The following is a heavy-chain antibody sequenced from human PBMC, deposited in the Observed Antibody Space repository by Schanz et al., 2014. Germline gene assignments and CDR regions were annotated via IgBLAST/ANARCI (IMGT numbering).Heavy chain of an antibody. D-gene: IGHD3-10*01. CDR1: GFTLSSYA. CDR3: ARDFDDRRGYGSGYCLGDCMDV. J-gene: IGHJ6*02. CDR2: ISYDGSNK. Sequence: VQLVESGGGFVQPGGSLGLSCAAYGFTLSSYAMHWVRQAPGKGLEWVAVISYDGSNKYYADSVKGRFTISRDNSKNTLYLQMNTLRAEDTAVYYCARDFDDRRGYGSGYCLGDCMDVWGQGATVTVSS. V-gene: IGHV3-30-3*01.